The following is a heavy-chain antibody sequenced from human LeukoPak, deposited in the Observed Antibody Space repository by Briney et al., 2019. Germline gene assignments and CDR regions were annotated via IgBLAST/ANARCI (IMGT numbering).Heavy chain of an antibody. CDR2: IYYSGST. D-gene: IGHD5-18*01. CDR1: GGSISSSSYY. J-gene: IGHJ4*02. Sequence: SETLSLTCTVSGGSISSSSYYWGWIRQPPGKGLEWIGSIYYSGSTYYNPSLKSRVTISVDTSKNQFSLKLSSVTAADTAVYYCAREWYSYGYEYWGQGTLVTVSS. CDR3: AREWYSYGYEY. V-gene: IGHV4-39*02.